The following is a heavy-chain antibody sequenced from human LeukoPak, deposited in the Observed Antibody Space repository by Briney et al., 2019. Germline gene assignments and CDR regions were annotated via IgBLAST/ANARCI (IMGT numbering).Heavy chain of an antibody. V-gene: IGHV1-18*01. CDR1: GYTFTSYG. D-gene: IGHD6-13*01. J-gene: IGHJ6*02. Sequence: GASVKVSCKASGYTFTSYGISWVRQAPGQGLEWMGWISAYNGNTNYAQKLQGRVTMTTDTSTSTAYMELRSLRSDDTAVYYCARESVNSSWFLHYYYYGMDVWGQGTTVTVSS. CDR3: ARESVNSSWFLHYYYYGMDV. CDR2: ISAYNGNT.